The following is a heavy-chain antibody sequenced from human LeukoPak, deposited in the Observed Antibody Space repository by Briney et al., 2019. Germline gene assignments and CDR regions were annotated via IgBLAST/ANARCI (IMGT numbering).Heavy chain of an antibody. D-gene: IGHD3-10*01. CDR3: AKAPGSRMGPAGWYFDL. J-gene: IGHJ2*01. CDR1: GFTFSSYS. CDR2: ISSSSSYI. Sequence: GGSLRLSCAASGFTFSSYSMNWVRQASGKGLEWVSSISSSSSYIYYADSVKGRFTISRDNAKNSLYLQMNGLRAEDTAVYYCAKAPGSRMGPAGWYFDLWGRGTLVTVSS. V-gene: IGHV3-21*01.